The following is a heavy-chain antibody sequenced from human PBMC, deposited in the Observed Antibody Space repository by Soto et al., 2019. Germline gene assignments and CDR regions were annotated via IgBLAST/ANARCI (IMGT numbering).Heavy chain of an antibody. J-gene: IGHJ4*02. CDR2: TRNKANSYTT. V-gene: IGHV3-72*01. CDR1: GFTFSDHY. CDR3: ARDYGDYGFDY. Sequence: EVQLVESGGGLVHPGGSLRLSCAASGFTFSDHYMDWVRQAPGKGLEWVGRTRNKANSYTTEYAASVKGIVTITRDDSKNSLYLQMKSLKTEDTAVYYCARDYGDYGFDYWGQGTLVTVSS. D-gene: IGHD4-17*01.